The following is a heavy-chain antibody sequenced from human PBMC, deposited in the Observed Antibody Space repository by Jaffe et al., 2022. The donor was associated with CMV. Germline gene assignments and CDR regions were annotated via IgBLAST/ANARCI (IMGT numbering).Heavy chain of an antibody. J-gene: IGHJ5*02. Sequence: QLQLQESGPGLVKPSETLSLTCTVSGGSISSSSYYWGWIRQPPGKGLEWIGSIYYSGSTYYNPSLKSRVTISVDTSKNQFSLKLSSVTAADTAVYYCARRAASSLGFDPWGQGTLVTVSS. D-gene: IGHD2-15*01. CDR2: IYYSGST. CDR1: GGSISSSSYY. V-gene: IGHV4-39*01. CDR3: ARRAASSLGFDP.